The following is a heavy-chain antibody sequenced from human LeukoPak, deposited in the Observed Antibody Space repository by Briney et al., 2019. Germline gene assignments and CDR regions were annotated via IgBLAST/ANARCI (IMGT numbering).Heavy chain of an antibody. V-gene: IGHV4-39*01. CDR1: GGSISTSSYY. Sequence: PSVTLSLTCTVSGGSISTSSYYWGWIRQPPGKGLEWIGSIYHSRSTYYNASLKSRATISADTSKNQFFLKLSSVTAADTAVYYCARHRWMEVYGSGSYYVDYWGQGTLVTVSS. D-gene: IGHD3-10*01. J-gene: IGHJ4*02. CDR3: ARHRWMEVYGSGSYYVDY. CDR2: IYHSRST.